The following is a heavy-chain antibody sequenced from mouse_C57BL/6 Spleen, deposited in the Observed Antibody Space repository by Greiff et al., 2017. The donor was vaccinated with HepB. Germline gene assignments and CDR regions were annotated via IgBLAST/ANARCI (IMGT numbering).Heavy chain of an antibody. Sequence: VQLQQSGPELVKPGASVKISCKASGYAFSSSWMNWVKQRPGKGLEWIGRIYPGDGDTNYNGKFKGKATLTADKSSSTAYMQLSSLTSEDSAVYFCARGTGYGDYYAMDYWGQGTSVTVSS. CDR2: IYPGDGDT. CDR3: ARGTGYGDYYAMDY. D-gene: IGHD3-2*02. V-gene: IGHV1-82*01. CDR1: GYAFSSSW. J-gene: IGHJ4*01.